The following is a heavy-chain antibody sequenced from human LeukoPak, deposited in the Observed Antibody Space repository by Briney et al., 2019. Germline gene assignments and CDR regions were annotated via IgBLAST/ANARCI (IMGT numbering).Heavy chain of an antibody. V-gene: IGHV4-39*07. CDR2: IYYSGST. D-gene: IGHD3-22*01. CDR1: GGSISSSNYY. J-gene: IGHJ3*02. Sequence: SETLSLTCTVSGGSISSSNYYWGWIRQPPGKGLEWTGSIYYSGSTYYNPSLKSRVTISVDTSKIQFSLKLSSVTAADTAVYYCARRIVVVTPSLHDAFDIWGQGTMVTVSS. CDR3: ARRIVVVTPSLHDAFDI.